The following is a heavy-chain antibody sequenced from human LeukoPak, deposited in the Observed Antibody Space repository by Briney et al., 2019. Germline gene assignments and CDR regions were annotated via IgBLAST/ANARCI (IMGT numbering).Heavy chain of an antibody. Sequence: SETLSLTCAVSGGSISSSYWNWIRQPPGRGLEWIGYIYYSGSTNYSPSLKSRVTISVDTSKSQFSLRLSSVTAADTAVYYCARSGGVLTGYLIDYWGQGTLVTVSS. CDR1: GGSISSSY. V-gene: IGHV4-59*01. CDR2: IYYSGST. D-gene: IGHD3-9*01. CDR3: ARSGGVLTGYLIDY. J-gene: IGHJ4*02.